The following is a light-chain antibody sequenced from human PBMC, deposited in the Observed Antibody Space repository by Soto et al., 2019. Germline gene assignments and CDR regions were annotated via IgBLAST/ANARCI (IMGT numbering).Light chain of an antibody. J-gene: IGLJ1*01. CDR3: NSYTTSNTRQIV. Sequence: QSVLTQPASVSGSPGQSITISCTGTSSDVGGYNYVSWYQQHPGKAPKFMIYDVSNRPSVVSTRFSGSKSGNTASLTISGLQAEDEADYYCNSYTTSNTRQIVFGTGTKVTV. V-gene: IGLV2-14*01. CDR2: DVS. CDR1: SSDVGGYNY.